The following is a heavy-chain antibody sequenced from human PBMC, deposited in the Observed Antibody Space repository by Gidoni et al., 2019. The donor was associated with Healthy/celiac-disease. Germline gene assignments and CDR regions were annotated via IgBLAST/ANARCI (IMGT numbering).Heavy chain of an antibody. V-gene: IGHV4-31*03. J-gene: IGHJ6*02. D-gene: IGHD2-2*01. Sequence: QVQLQESGPGLVKHSQTLSLTCTVSGGSISSGGYYWSWIRQHPEKGLEWIGYIYYSGSTYYNPSLKSRVTISVDTSKNQFSLKLSSVTAADTAVYYCARGGVPTPYYYYGMDVWGQGTTVTVSS. CDR1: GGSISSGGYY. CDR2: IYYSGST. CDR3: ARGGVPTPYYYYGMDV.